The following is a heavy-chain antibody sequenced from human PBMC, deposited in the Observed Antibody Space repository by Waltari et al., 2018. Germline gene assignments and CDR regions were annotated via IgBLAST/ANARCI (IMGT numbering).Heavy chain of an antibody. CDR2: IYYSGST. V-gene: IGHV4-59*08. D-gene: IGHD5-18*01. CDR1: GGSISSYY. CDR3: ARLQRGYSYGNNWFDP. J-gene: IGHJ5*02. Sequence: QVQLQESGPGLVKPSETLSLTCTVSGGSISSYYWSWIRQPPGKGLEWIGYIYYSGSTNYNPSLKSRVTISVDTSKNQFSLKLSSVTAADTAVYYCARLQRGYSYGNNWFDPWGQGTLVTVSS.